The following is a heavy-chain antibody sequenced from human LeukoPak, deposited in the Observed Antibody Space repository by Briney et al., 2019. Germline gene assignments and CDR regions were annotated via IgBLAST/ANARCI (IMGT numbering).Heavy chain of an antibody. J-gene: IGHJ1*01. CDR3: ARVGCSSTSCYHVEYFQH. Sequence: ASVKVSCKASGYTFTSYGISWVRQAPGQGLEWMGWISAYNGNTNYAQKLQGRVTMTTDTSTSTAYMELRSLRSDDTAVYYCARVGCSSTSCYHVEYFQHWGQGTLVTVSS. CDR1: GYTFTSYG. CDR2: ISAYNGNT. V-gene: IGHV1-18*01. D-gene: IGHD2-2*01.